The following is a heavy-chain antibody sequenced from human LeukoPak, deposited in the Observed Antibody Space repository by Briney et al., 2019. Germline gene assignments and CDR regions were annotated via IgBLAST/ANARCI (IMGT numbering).Heavy chain of an antibody. D-gene: IGHD3-10*01. V-gene: IGHV1-18*01. J-gene: IGHJ5*02. Sequence: ASVKVSCKASGYTFTSYGISWVRQAPGQGLEWMGWISAYNGNTNYAQKLQGRVTMTTDTSTSTAYMELSSLRSEDTAVYYCATEPMVRGVMSGFNWFDPWGQGTLVTVSS. CDR3: ATEPMVRGVMSGFNWFDP. CDR2: ISAYNGNT. CDR1: GYTFTSYG.